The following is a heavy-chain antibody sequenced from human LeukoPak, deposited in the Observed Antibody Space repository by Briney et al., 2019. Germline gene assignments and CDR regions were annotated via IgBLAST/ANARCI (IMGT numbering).Heavy chain of an antibody. D-gene: IGHD5-18*01. Sequence: SVKVSCKASGGTFSSYAISWVRQAPGQGLEWMGGIIPIFGTANYAQKFQGRVTITADKSTSTAYMELSSLRSEDTAVYYCATKGRGYSYGYLTYYYYMDVWGKGTTVTVSS. CDR2: IIPIFGTA. V-gene: IGHV1-69*06. J-gene: IGHJ6*03. CDR1: GGTFSSYA. CDR3: ATKGRGYSYGYLTYYYYMDV.